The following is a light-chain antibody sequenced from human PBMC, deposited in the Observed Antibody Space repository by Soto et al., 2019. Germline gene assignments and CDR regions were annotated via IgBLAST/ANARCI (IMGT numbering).Light chain of an antibody. J-gene: IGKJ1*01. CDR3: QQYGWSSWT. CDR2: DAS. Sequence: IQMTQSPSSLSAFVGDRVAIACRASQSICSWLAWYRHKPGKAAKRLIYDASSLESGVPSRCVCSGSRAGCTRTNFSLELGDVQVDDGQQYGWSSWTFGQGTKVDIK. V-gene: IGKV1-5*01. CDR1: QSICSW.